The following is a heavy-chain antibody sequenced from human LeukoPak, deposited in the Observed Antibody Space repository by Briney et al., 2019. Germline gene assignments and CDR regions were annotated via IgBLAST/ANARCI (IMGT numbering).Heavy chain of an antibody. J-gene: IGHJ3*02. D-gene: IGHD2-21*02. CDR1: GFTFSRFW. CDR2: IKQDGSEK. V-gene: IGHV3-7*01. Sequence: GGSLRLSCAASGFTFSRFWMSWVRQAPGKGLEWVANIKQDGSEKNYVDSVKGRFTISRDNAKNSLYLQMNSLRAEDTAVYYCASGAYCGGDCFAFDIWGQGTMVTVSS. CDR3: ASGAYCGGDCFAFDI.